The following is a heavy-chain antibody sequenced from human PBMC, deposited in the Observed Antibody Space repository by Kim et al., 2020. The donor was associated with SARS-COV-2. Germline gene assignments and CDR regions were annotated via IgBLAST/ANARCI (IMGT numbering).Heavy chain of an antibody. D-gene: IGHD6-19*01. V-gene: IGHV3-66*01. J-gene: IGHJ4*02. CDR3: SSSGWYANY. CDR2: IYSGGST. Sequence: VSAIYSGGSTYYADSVKGRFTISRDNSKNTLYLQMNSLRAEDRAVYYCSSSGWYANYWGQGTLVTVSS.